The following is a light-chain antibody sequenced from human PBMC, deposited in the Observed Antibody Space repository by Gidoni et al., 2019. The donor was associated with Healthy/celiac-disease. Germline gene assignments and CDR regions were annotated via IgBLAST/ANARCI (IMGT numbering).Light chain of an antibody. CDR3: QQYHSSPS. V-gene: IGKV3-20*01. CDR1: QSVSSSY. CDR2: GAS. Sequence: TQSPGTLSLSPGERPTLSCRASQSVSSSYLAWYQQKPVQAPRLLIYGASSRATGIPDRFSGSGSGKDFTLTISRLEPEDFAVYYSQQYHSSPSFGQGTKVEIK. J-gene: IGKJ1*01.